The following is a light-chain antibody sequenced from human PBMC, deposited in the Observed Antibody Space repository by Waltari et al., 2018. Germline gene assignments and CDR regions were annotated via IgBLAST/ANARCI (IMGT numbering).Light chain of an antibody. Sequence: QLVLTQSPSASASLGASVTLTCTLRSAHSNYAIPWHQQQPEKGHRYLLKLNSDGTLNKGDGIPDRCSGSRSAAERYLTSASRQAEDEADYYCQTWGTGIRVFGGGTKLTVL. J-gene: IGLJ3*02. CDR2: LNSDGTL. V-gene: IGLV4-69*01. CDR3: QTWGTGIRV. CDR1: SAHSNYA.